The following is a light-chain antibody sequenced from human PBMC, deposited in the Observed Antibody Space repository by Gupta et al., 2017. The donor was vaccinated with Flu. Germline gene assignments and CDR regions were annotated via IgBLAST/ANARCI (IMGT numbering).Light chain of an antibody. J-gene: IGKJ1*01. CDR3: MQGAHWPWA. Sequence: ISCRSSQGLVYSDGNTYLHWFQNRPGQSPRRLIYLVSNRASGVPDRFSGSGSGTYFTLIISRVEADVVGVYFCMQGAHWPWAFGQGTKLEIK. CDR2: LVS. CDR1: QGLVYSDGNTY. V-gene: IGKV2-30*01.